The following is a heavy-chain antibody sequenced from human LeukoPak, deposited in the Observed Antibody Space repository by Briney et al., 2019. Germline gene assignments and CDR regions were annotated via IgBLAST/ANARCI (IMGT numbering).Heavy chain of an antibody. V-gene: IGHV3-23*01. Sequence: GGSLRLSCATSGFTFNNNAMSWVRQAPGKGLEWVSAINGGGDATEYADSVKGRFTISRDNSKNTLYLQMNSLRPDDTAVYYGARCTASCYANAFDVWGQGTLLTVSS. J-gene: IGHJ3*01. CDR2: INGGGDAT. D-gene: IGHD2-2*01. CDR1: GFTFNNNA. CDR3: ARCTASCYANAFDV.